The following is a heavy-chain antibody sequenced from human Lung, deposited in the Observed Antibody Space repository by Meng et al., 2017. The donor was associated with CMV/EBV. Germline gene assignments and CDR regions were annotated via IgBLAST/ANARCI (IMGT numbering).Heavy chain of an antibody. D-gene: IGHD5-18*01. V-gene: IGHV4-59*01. CDR2: IYYSGST. CDR3: ARGARRLNSPYHYYYGMDV. CDR1: GGSISSYY. J-gene: IGHJ6*02. Sequence: SETXSLXCTVSGGSISSYYWSWIRQPPGKGLEWIGYIYYSGSTNYNPSLKSRVTISVDTSKNQFSLKLSSVTAADTAVYYCARGARRLNSPYHYYYGMDVWXQGTXVTVSS.